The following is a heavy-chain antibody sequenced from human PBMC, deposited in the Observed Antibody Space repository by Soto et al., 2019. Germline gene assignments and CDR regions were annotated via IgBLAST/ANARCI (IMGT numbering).Heavy chain of an antibody. Sequence: SETLSLTCAVSGYSIRSGYYWGWIRQPPGKGLEWIGSIYHSGSTYYNPTLKSRITISVDTSRNQFSLKLTSVTAADTAMYYCARAYCSSTSCPFDYWGQGTLVTVS. CDR3: ARAYCSSTSCPFDY. CDR2: IYHSGST. V-gene: IGHV4-38-2*01. J-gene: IGHJ4*02. D-gene: IGHD2-2*01. CDR1: GYSIRSGYY.